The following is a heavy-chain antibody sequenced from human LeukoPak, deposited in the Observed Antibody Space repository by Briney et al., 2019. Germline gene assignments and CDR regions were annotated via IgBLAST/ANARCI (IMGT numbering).Heavy chain of an antibody. V-gene: IGHV3-21*01. Sequence: GGSLRLSCAASGFTFSSYSMNWVRQAPGKGLEWVSAISGSSSYIYYADSVKGRFTISRDNAKKSLYLQMNTLRAEDTAVYYCARDYCSSTSCYFKNRGQGTLVTVSS. CDR2: ISGSSSYI. D-gene: IGHD2-2*01. J-gene: IGHJ4*02. CDR1: GFTFSSYS. CDR3: ARDYCSSTSCYFKN.